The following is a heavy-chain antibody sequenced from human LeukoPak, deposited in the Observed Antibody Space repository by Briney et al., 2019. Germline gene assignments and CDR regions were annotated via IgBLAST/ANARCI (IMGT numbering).Heavy chain of an antibody. V-gene: IGHV3-30*04. CDR1: GFTFSSYA. J-gene: IGHJ6*02. CDR3: ASLLGYCSSTSCPIVGPMDV. CDR2: ISYDGSNK. Sequence: GRSLRLSCAASGFTFSSYAMHWARQAPGKGLEWVAVISYDGSNKYYADSVKGRFTISRDNSKNTLYLQMNSLRAEDTAVYYCASLLGYCSSTSCPIVGPMDVWGQGTTVTVSS. D-gene: IGHD2-2*01.